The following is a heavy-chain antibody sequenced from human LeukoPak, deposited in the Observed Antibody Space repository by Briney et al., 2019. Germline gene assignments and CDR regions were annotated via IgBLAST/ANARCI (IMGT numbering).Heavy chain of an antibody. Sequence: GGSLRLSCAASGFTFSDKYMSWIRQAPGKGLEWVSYISSSGSIIYYADSVKGRFTISRDNAKKSLYLQMNSLRAEDTAVYYCTGNYYGSGSYADFDYWGQGTLVTVSS. CDR3: TGNYYGSGSYADFDY. V-gene: IGHV3-11*04. J-gene: IGHJ4*02. D-gene: IGHD3-10*01. CDR2: ISSSGSII. CDR1: GFTFSDKY.